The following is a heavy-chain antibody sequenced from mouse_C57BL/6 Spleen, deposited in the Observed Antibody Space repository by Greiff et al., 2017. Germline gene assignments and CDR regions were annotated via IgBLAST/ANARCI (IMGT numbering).Heavy chain of an antibody. CDR2: IDPSDSET. D-gene: IGHD1-1*01. V-gene: IGHV1-52*01. CDR3: ARRNYGSSPSFDY. J-gene: IGHJ2*01. CDR1: GYTFTSYW. Sequence: QVQLQQSGAELVRPGSSVKLSCKASGYTFTSYWMHWVKQRPIQGLEWIGNIDPSDSETHYNQKFKDKATLTVDKSSSTAYMQLSSLTSEDSAVYYCARRNYGSSPSFDYWGQGTTLTVSS.